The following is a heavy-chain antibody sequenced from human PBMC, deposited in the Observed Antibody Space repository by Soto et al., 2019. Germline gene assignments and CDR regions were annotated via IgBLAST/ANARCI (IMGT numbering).Heavy chain of an antibody. CDR3: ARETVLLYGSAPSDF. CDR1: GFSFSSYG. CDR2: IWYDESKK. V-gene: IGHV3-33*01. Sequence: GGSLRLSCAASGFSFSSYGMHWVRQAPGKGLDWVALIWYDESKKYYADSVKGRFTISRDNSKNTLYLQMDSLRAEDTAVYYCARETVLLYGSAPSDFWGQGTLVTVSS. D-gene: IGHD3-10*01. J-gene: IGHJ4*02.